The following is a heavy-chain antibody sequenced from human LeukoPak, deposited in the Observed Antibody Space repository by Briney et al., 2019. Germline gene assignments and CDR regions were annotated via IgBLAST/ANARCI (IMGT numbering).Heavy chain of an antibody. CDR1: GFTFSSYA. D-gene: IGHD3-22*01. V-gene: IGHV3-23*01. Sequence: GGSLRLSCAASGFTFSSYAMSWVRQAPGKGLEWVSAISDSGGRINYADSVKGRFTISRDNSKNTLYLQMNSLRAEDTTVYYCAKKTWDSSAWYFFDYWGQGTLVTVSS. CDR2: ISDSGGRI. J-gene: IGHJ4*02. CDR3: AKKTWDSSAWYFFDY.